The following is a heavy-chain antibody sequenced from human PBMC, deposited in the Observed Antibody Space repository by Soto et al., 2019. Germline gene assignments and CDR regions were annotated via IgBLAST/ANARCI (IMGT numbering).Heavy chain of an antibody. V-gene: IGHV1-18*01. J-gene: IGHJ4*02. CDR1: GYTFTSYG. CDR2: ISAYNGNT. D-gene: IGHD3-3*01. CDR3: ATRANYDFWSGYYTNEYYFDY. Sequence: QVQLVQSGAEVKKPGASVKVSCKASGYTFTSYGISWVRQAPGQGLEWMGWISAYNGNTNYAQKLQGRVTMTTDTSTSTAYMGLRSLRSDDTAVYYCATRANYDFWSGYYTNEYYFDYWGQGTLVTVSS.